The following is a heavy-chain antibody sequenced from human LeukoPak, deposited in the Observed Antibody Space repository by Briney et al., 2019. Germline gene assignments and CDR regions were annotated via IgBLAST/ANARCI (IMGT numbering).Heavy chain of an antibody. J-gene: IGHJ6*03. CDR3: AKDFSSASYTYYYYYMDV. Sequence: SETLSLTCTVSGGSITTTTYYWGWIRQPPGKGLEWIGSIYYSGNTYYNPSLKGRVTISLDTSKNQFSLKVSSVTAADTAIYYCAKDFSSASYTYYYYYMDVWGKGTTVTVPS. D-gene: IGHD6-25*01. V-gene: IGHV4-39*07. CDR2: IYYSGNT. CDR1: GGSITTTTYY.